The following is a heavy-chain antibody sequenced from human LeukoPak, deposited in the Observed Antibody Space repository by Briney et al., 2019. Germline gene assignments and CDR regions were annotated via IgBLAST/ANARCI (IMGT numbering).Heavy chain of an antibody. CDR1: GFTLSGNS. CDR2: ISSGSNTI. V-gene: IGHV3-48*01. CDR3: ASLYYYDSSGYYADAFDV. J-gene: IGHJ3*01. Sequence: GGSLRLSCAASGFTLSGNSMNWVRKAPGKGLEWVSYISSGSNTIYYANSVKGRFTVSRDNAKNSVYLQMNSLRAEDTAVYYCASLYYYDSSGYYADAFDVWGQGTMVTVSS. D-gene: IGHD3-22*01.